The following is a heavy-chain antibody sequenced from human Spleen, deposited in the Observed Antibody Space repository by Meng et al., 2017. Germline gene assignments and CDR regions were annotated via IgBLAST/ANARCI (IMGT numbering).Heavy chain of an antibody. CDR2: INPSDGST. Sequence: ASVKVSCKASGYTFSNYYMQWVRQVPGQGLEWMGVINPSDGSTSYPQKFQGRVTMTRDTSTNTVYMELRSLRSEDTAMYYCARDHYYAPSGYSYWGQGTLVTVSS. D-gene: IGHD3-22*01. V-gene: IGHV1-46*01. J-gene: IGHJ4*02. CDR3: ARDHYYAPSGYSY. CDR1: GYTFSNYY.